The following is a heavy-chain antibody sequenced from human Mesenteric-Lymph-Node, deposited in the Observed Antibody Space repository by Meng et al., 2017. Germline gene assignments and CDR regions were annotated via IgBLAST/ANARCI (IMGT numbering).Heavy chain of an antibody. CDR3: ARRPTGIDY. D-gene: IGHD2-8*02. V-gene: IGHV4-34*12. CDR2: IIHGGSP. Sequence: QVQLQQWGAGLLKPSETLSLTCAVNGGSLSGAYWNWIRQPPGKGLEWIGEIIHGGSPSYNPSLKSRVTISIDTSKNQLSLMLSSVTAAATAVYYCARRPTGIDYWGQGTLVTVSS. CDR1: GGSLSGAY. J-gene: IGHJ4*02.